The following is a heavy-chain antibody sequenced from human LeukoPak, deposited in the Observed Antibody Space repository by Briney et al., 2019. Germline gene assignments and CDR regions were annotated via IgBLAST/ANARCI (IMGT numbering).Heavy chain of an antibody. CDR1: GGSISSSSYY. CDR2: IYYSGST. V-gene: IGHV4-39*01. CDR3: AKGVLDTMKAPGGGAFDI. Sequence: SETLSLTCTVSGGSISSSSYYWGWIRQPPGKGLEWIGSIYYSGSTYYNPSLKSRVTISVDTSKNQFSLKLSSVTAADTAVYYCAKGVLDTMKAPGGGAFDIWGQGTMVTVSS. D-gene: IGHD3-22*01. J-gene: IGHJ3*02.